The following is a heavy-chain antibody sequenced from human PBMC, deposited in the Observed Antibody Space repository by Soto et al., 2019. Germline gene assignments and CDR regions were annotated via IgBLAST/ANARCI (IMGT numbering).Heavy chain of an antibody. Sequence: QVQLVQSGAEVRKPGSSVKVSCKAPGGTFSTYIISWVRQAPGQGLEWMGRIIPIPDITNYAQKFQGRVTDTADRSTSTAYMELTSLKAEDTAVYYCARDRITTRGDAFDIWGQGTMVTVS. V-gene: IGHV1-69*08. D-gene: IGHD3-3*01. CDR2: IIPIPDIT. CDR1: GGTFSTYI. J-gene: IGHJ3*02. CDR3: ARDRITTRGDAFDI.